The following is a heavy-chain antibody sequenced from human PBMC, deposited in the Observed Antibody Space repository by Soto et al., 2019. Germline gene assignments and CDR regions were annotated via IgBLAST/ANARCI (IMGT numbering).Heavy chain of an antibody. J-gene: IGHJ6*02. CDR2: ISSSSSYI. Sequence: VGSLRLSCAASGFTFSSYSMNWVRQAPGTGLEWVSSISSSSSYIYYADSVKGVFTISRDNAKNSLYLQMNSLRAEDTAVYYCARVGGSTADYYYYGMDVWGQGTTVTVS. CDR3: ARVGGSTADYYYYGMDV. CDR1: GFTFSSYS. V-gene: IGHV3-21*01. D-gene: IGHD3-10*01.